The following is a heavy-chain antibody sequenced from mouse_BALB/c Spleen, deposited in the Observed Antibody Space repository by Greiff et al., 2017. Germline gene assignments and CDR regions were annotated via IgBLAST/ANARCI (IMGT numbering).Heavy chain of an antibody. J-gene: IGHJ3*01. CDR1: GFSLTSYG. D-gene: IGHD2-2*01. CDR2: IWSGGST. Sequence: QVHVKQSGPGLVQPSQSLSITCTVSGFSLTSYGVHWVRQSPGKGLEWLGVIWSGGSTDYNAAFISRLSISKDNSKSQVFFKMNSLQANDTAIYYCARVPYGYDSAWFAYWGQGTLVTVSA. V-gene: IGHV2-2*02. CDR3: ARVPYGYDSAWFAY.